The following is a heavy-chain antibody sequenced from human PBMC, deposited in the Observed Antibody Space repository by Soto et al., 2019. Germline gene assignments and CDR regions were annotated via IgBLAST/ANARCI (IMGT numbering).Heavy chain of an antibody. CDR3: ESIAAAANKYYYYYMDS. J-gene: IGHJ6*03. CDR1: GGSISTRSSY. Sequence: PSETLSLTCTVSGGSISTRSSYWGWIRQPPGKGLEWIGSIYYIGNTYYNPSLKSRVAISIDSSKTRFSLNLSSVTTADTAVYYCESIAAAANKYYYYYMDSWGQGTSVPVSS. CDR2: IYYIGNT. D-gene: IGHD6-13*01. V-gene: IGHV4-39*01.